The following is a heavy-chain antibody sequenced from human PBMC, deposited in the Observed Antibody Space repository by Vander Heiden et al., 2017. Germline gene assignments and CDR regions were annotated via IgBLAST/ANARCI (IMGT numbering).Heavy chain of an antibody. CDR1: GGSISISGYY. V-gene: IGHV4-39*01. CDR2: IYYSGST. J-gene: IGHJ2*01. D-gene: IGHD6-19*01. CDR3: ARQVAGWDWYFDL. Sequence: QLHLQESGPGLVKPSETLSPTCSVSGGSISISGYYWGWIRQPPGKGLEWIGSIYYSGSTSYNPSLTSRVTISVDTSKNQFSLKLSSVTAADTAVYYCARQVAGWDWYFDLWGRGTLVTVSS.